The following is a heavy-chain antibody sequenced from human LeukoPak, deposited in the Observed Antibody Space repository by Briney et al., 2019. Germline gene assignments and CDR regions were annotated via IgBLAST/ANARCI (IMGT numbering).Heavy chain of an antibody. Sequence: SETLSLTCTVSGGSISTTDYYWGWIRQPPGKGLEWIGYIYHSGSTYYNPSLKSRVTISVDTSKNQFSLKLSSVTAADTAVYYCARQDGEQMATTFDYWGQGTLVTVSS. CDR2: IYHSGST. V-gene: IGHV4-39*01. J-gene: IGHJ4*02. CDR1: GGSISTTDYY. D-gene: IGHD5-24*01. CDR3: ARQDGEQMATTFDY.